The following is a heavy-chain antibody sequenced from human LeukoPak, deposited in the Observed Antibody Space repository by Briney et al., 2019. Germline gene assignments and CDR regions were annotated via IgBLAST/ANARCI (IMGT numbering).Heavy chain of an antibody. CDR3: ARDYPYYYGSGSYLRSSMDV. D-gene: IGHD3-10*01. V-gene: IGHV4-59*01. CDR2: IYYSGST. J-gene: IGHJ6*02. Sequence: SETLSLTCTVSGGSISSYYWSWIRQPPGKGLEWIGYIYYSGSTNYNPSLKSRVTISVDTSKNQFSLKLSSVTAADTAVYYCARDYPYYYGSGSYLRSSMDVWGQGTTVTVSS. CDR1: GGSISSYY.